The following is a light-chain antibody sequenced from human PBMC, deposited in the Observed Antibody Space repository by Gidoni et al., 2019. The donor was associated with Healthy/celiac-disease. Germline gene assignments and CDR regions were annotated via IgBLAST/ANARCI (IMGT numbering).Light chain of an antibody. Sequence: EIVMTQSPATLSVSPGERATLSCRASQSVSSNLAWYQQKPGQAPRLLIYGASTSATGIPARFSGSGSGTEFTLTISSLQSEYFAVYYCQQYNNWPPAYTFGQGTKLEIK. CDR1: QSVSSN. CDR3: QQYNNWPPAYT. J-gene: IGKJ2*01. V-gene: IGKV3-15*01. CDR2: GAS.